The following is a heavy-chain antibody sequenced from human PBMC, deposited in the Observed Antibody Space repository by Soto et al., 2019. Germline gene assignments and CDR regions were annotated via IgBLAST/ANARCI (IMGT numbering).Heavy chain of an antibody. D-gene: IGHD1-26*01. V-gene: IGHV4-31*01. Sequence: QVQLQESGPGLVKPSQTLSLTCTVSGGSISSGGYYWSWIRQHPGKGLEWIGYIYYSGSTYYNPSLNSPLTISVETSKNQSSIKLSSVTAADTAVYYCARGVGYYYYGMDVWGQGATVTVSS. CDR2: IYYSGST. CDR1: GGSISSGGYY. J-gene: IGHJ6*02. CDR3: ARGVGYYYYGMDV.